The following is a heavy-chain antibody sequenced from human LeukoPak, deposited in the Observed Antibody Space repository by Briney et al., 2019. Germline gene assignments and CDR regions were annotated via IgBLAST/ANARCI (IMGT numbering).Heavy chain of an antibody. Sequence: SETLSLTCTVSGGSISSSTYYWGWSRQPPGKGLEWIGTIYYSGSTYYNPSLKSRVTISVDMSKNQFSLKLSSVTAADTAVYYCPRLSGERGDVWGQGTTVTVSS. CDR2: IYYSGST. CDR1: GGSISSSTYY. J-gene: IGHJ6*02. CDR3: PRLSGERGDV. D-gene: IGHD3-10*01. V-gene: IGHV4-39*01.